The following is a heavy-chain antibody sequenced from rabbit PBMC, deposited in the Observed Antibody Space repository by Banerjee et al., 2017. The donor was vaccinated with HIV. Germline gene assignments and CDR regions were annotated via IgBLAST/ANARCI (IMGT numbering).Heavy chain of an antibody. CDR1: GFSFSNKYV. CDR2: INTSSGNI. V-gene: IGHV1S45*01. Sequence: QEQLEESGGDLVKPEGSLTLTCTASGFSFSNKYVMCWVRQAPGKGLEWIACINTSSGNIVYATWAKGRFTISKTSSTTVTLQMTSLTAADTATYFCARFYWSGGDAAYFVLWGQGTLVTVS. J-gene: IGHJ4*01. CDR3: ARFYWSGGDAAYFVL. D-gene: IGHD6-1*01.